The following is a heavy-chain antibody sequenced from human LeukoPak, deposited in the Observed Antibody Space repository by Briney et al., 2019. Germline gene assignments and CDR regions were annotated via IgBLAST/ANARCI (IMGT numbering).Heavy chain of an antibody. V-gene: IGHV3-30*18. CDR1: GFTFSSYG. Sequence: GGSLRLSCAASGFTFSSYGMHWVRQAPGKGLEWVAVISYDGSNKYYADSVKGRLTISRDNSKNTLYLQMNSLRAEDTAVYYCAKEVITIFPTYGMDVWGQGTTVTVSS. J-gene: IGHJ6*02. CDR3: AKEVITIFPTYGMDV. CDR2: ISYDGSNK. D-gene: IGHD3-9*01.